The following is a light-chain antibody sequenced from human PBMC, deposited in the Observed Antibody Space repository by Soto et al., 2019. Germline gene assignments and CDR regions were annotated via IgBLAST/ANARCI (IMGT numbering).Light chain of an antibody. J-gene: IGKJ5*01. CDR3: QQSTNWPPIT. V-gene: IGKV3D-15*01. Sequence: EIVMTQSPATLSVSPGETASLSCRASQSAGNFLAWYQQKPGQAPRLLIYYISTRATGIPARFSGSGSGTEFTLTISSLQSEDFAVYYCQQSTNWPPITFGQGTRLEIK. CDR1: QSAGNF. CDR2: YIS.